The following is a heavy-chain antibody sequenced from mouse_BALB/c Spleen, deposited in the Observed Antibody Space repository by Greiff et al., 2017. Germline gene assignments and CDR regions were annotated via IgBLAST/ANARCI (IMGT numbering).Heavy chain of an antibody. CDR3: ARFPAYYGNYYAMDY. CDR2: IYPGDGDT. J-gene: IGHJ4*01. Sequence: QVQLQQSGAELARPGASVKLSCKASGYTFTSYWMQWVKQRPGQGLEWIGAIYPGDGDTRYTQKFKGKATLTADKSSSTAYMQLSSLASEDSAVYYCARFPAYYGNYYAMDYWGQGTSVTVSS. D-gene: IGHD2-10*01. V-gene: IGHV1-87*01. CDR1: GYTFTSYW.